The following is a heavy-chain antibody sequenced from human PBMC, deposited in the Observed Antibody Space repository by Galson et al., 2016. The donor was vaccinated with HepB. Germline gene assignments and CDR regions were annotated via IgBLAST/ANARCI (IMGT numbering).Heavy chain of an antibody. D-gene: IGHD1-1*01. Sequence: SETLSLTCTFSGASISSYYWSWIRQSPGRGLEWLGYIYYTGTTKYNPSLHSRVTISLDTSKGQFSLRLTSVTAADTAVYYCATIGRAWTLEYWGPGTLVSVSS. CDR2: IYYTGTT. CDR1: GASISSYY. J-gene: IGHJ4*02. V-gene: IGHV4-59*08. CDR3: ATIGRAWTLEY.